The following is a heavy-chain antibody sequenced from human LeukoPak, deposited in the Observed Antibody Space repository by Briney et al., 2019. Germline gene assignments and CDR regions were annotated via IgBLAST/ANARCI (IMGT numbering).Heavy chain of an antibody. CDR1: GFAFNIYG. Sequence: GRSLRLSCAASGFAFNIYGMHWVRQAPGKGLEWVAVIWYDGSNKFYADSVEGRFTISRDNFKNTVFLQMSSLRAEDTAMYYCVRDPYEAYWGQGTLVTVSS. J-gene: IGHJ4*02. CDR2: IWYDGSNK. V-gene: IGHV3-33*01. CDR3: VRDPYEAY. D-gene: IGHD5-12*01.